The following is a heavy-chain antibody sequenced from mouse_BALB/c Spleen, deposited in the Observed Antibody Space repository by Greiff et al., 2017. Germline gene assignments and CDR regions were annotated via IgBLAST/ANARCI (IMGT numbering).Heavy chain of an antibody. J-gene: IGHJ4*01. Sequence: EVKLMESGGGLVQPGGSRKLSCAASGFTFSSFGMHWVRQAPEKGLEWVAYISSGGGSTYYPDTVKGRFTISRDNAKNTLYLQMSSLKSEDTAMYYCARQLRDYWGQGTSVTVSS. CDR3: ARQLRDY. CDR2: ISSGGGST. V-gene: IGHV5-17*03. CDR1: GFTFSSFG.